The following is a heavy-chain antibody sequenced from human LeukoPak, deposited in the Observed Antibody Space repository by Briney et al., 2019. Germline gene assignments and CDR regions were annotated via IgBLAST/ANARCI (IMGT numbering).Heavy chain of an antibody. CDR1: GYTFTSYA. J-gene: IGHJ4*02. CDR3: ARALGGYGGFDY. D-gene: IGHD4-23*01. CDR2: INAGNGNT. Sequence: ASVKVSCKASGYTFTSYAMHWVRQAPGQRLEWMGWINAGNGNTKYSQKFQGRVTITRDTSASTAYMELSSLRSEDTAVYYCARALGGYGGFDYWGQGTLVTVSS. V-gene: IGHV1-3*01.